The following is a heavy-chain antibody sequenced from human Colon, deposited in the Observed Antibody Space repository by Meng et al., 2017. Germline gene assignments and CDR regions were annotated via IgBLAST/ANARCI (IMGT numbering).Heavy chain of an antibody. CDR1: GGSVSSGSYY. Sequence: QVQLQESGPGLVRPSETLSLTCTVSGGSVSSGSYYWSWIRQPPGKGLEWIGYIYYTGSTNYNPSLKSRVTISVDTSKNQFSLKLSSVTAADTAVYYCARGPLEYWGQGTLVTVSS. J-gene: IGHJ4*02. V-gene: IGHV4-61*01. CDR2: IYYTGST. CDR3: ARGPLEY.